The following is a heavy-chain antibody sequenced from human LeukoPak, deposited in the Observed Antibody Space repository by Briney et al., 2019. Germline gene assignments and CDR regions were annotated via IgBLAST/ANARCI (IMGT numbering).Heavy chain of an antibody. Sequence: GGSLRLSCAASGFTFSSYAMNWVRQAPGKGLEWVSGIIASGGSTYYADSGKGRFTISRDNSKNTLYLQMNSLRAEDTAVYYCAKADGYSYGRYYFDYWGQGTLVTASS. V-gene: IGHV3-23*01. CDR3: AKADGYSYGRYYFDY. J-gene: IGHJ4*02. CDR1: GFTFSSYA. D-gene: IGHD5-18*01. CDR2: IIASGGST.